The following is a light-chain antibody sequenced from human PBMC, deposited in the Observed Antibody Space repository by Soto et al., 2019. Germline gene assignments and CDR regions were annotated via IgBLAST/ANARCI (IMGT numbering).Light chain of an antibody. CDR3: HQRSNGPPWT. Sequence: EIVLTQSPATLSLSPGERATLSCRASQSVSSNLAWYQQKPGQTPRLLIYDASDRATGVPARFSGSGSGTDFTLTISSLEPEDFAVYYCHQRSNGPPWTFGQGTKGEIK. V-gene: IGKV3-11*01. CDR2: DAS. CDR1: QSVSSN. J-gene: IGKJ1*01.